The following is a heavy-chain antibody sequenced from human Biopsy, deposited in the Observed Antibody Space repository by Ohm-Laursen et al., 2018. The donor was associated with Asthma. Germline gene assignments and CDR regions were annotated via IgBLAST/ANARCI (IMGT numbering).Heavy chain of an antibody. CDR3: ARGDSSNWSHYYFDY. D-gene: IGHD3-22*01. V-gene: IGHV3-30-3*01. Sequence: SLRLSCAASGTHFGSYNMHWARQAPGKGLEWVAVITFDGSTQHYGDSVKGRFTISRDNSKNMLFLQMNSLRAEDTAVYYCARGDSSNWSHYYFDYWGQGTLVTVSS. J-gene: IGHJ4*02. CDR1: GTHFGSYN. CDR2: ITFDGSTQ.